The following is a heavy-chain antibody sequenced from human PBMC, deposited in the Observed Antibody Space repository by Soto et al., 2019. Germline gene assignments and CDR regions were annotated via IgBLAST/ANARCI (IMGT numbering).Heavy chain of an antibody. V-gene: IGHV4-59*08. Sequence: QVQLQESGPGLVKPSETLSLTCTVSYGSISSYYWSWIRQPPGKGLEWIGYIYYSGSTNYNPSLKSRVTISVDTSKNQFSLKLSSVTAADTAVYYCARPGPYGMDVWGQGTTVTVSS. CDR3: ARPGPYGMDV. J-gene: IGHJ6*02. CDR2: IYYSGST. D-gene: IGHD3-10*01. CDR1: YGSISSYY.